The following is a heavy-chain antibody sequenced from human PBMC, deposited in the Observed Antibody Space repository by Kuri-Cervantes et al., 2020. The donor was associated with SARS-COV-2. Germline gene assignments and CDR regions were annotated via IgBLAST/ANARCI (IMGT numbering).Heavy chain of an antibody. V-gene: IGHV3-7*04. CDR2: IKQDESER. Sequence: GESLKISCAASGFTFSSYAMHWVRQAPGKGLEWVASIKQDESERYHVDSVKGRFIISRDNAKKSLLLQMNSLRPEDTAVYYCARGYDFWNGYYDYWGQGTLVTVSS. CDR1: GFTFSSYA. CDR3: ARGYDFWNGYYDY. D-gene: IGHD3/OR15-3a*01. J-gene: IGHJ4*02.